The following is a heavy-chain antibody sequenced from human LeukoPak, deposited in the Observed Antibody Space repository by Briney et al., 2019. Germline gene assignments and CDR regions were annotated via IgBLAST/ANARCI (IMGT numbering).Heavy chain of an antibody. V-gene: IGHV4-59*01. D-gene: IGHD2-15*01. CDR2: IYYSGST. CDR3: ARGVVVAALGNWFDP. Sequence: PSETLSLTCTVSGGSISSYYWSWLRQPPGKGLEWIGYIYYSGSTNYNPSLKSRVTISVDTSKNQFSLKLSSVTAADTAVYYCARGVVVAALGNWFDPWGQGTLVTVSS. CDR1: GGSISSYY. J-gene: IGHJ5*02.